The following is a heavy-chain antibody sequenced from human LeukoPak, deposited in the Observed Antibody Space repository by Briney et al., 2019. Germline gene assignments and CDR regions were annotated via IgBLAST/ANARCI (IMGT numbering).Heavy chain of an antibody. CDR3: ARLYYDTLTGYSPSLYHYYMDV. CDR2: GXX. V-gene: IGHV4-30-2*01. Sequence: GXXYYNPSLKSRVTISVDRSKNQFSLKLSSVTAADTAVYYCARLYYDTLTGYSPSLYHYYMDVWGKGTTVTVSS. D-gene: IGHD3-9*01. J-gene: IGHJ6*03.